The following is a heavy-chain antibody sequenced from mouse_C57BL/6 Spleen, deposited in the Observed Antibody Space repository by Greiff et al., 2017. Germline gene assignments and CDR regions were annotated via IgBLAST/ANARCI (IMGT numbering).Heavy chain of an antibody. CDR3: ARSGCGYYFDY. CDR2: INPNNGGT. J-gene: IGHJ2*01. D-gene: IGHD4-1*01. V-gene: IGHV1-26*01. Sequence: VQLQQSGPELVKPGASVKISCKASGYTFTDYYMNWVKQSHGKSLEWIGDINPNNGGTSYNQKFKGKATLTVDKSSSTAYMELRSLTSEDSAVYYCARSGCGYYFDYWGQGTTLTVSS. CDR1: GYTFTDYY.